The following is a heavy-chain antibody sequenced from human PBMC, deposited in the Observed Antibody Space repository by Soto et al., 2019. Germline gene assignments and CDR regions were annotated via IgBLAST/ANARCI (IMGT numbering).Heavy chain of an antibody. J-gene: IGHJ4*02. D-gene: IGHD2-21*02. Sequence: SVKVYCKTSGYPFTDYFIHWVRQAPGQGLEWMGIISLYHHSTSYAQKFQGRLTVTADTSTTTVYMDLSSLTSEDSAVYWCARELYSCGGDCPYYMDYWGQGTLVTV. V-gene: IGHV1-46*01. CDR1: GYPFTDYF. CDR3: ARELYSCGGDCPYYMDY. CDR2: ISLYHHST.